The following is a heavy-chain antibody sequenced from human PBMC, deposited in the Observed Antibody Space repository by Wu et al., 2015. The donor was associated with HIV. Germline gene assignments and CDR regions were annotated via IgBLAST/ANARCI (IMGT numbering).Heavy chain of an antibody. Sequence: QVHLVQSGAEVKKPGSFVKVYCKPSEGTFTNYAISWVRQAPGQGFEWMGRIIPIFDRIHYKQKFQGRVVITADDATSTVYMELSSLSSDDTAVYYCVGPYTGYAYDTFDVWGQGTLVTVSS. CDR1: EGTFTNYA. J-gene: IGHJ3*01. CDR2: IIPIFDRI. CDR3: VGPYTGYAYDTFDV. V-gene: IGHV1-69*15. D-gene: IGHD5-12*01.